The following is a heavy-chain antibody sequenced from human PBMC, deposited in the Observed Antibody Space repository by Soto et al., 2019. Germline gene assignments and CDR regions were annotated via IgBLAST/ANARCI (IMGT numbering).Heavy chain of an antibody. J-gene: IGHJ6*02. D-gene: IGHD3-10*01. Sequence: GGSLRLSCAASGFTFSSYSMNWVRQAPGKGLEWVSSISSSSSYIYYADSVKGRFTISRDNAKNSLYLQMNSLRAEDTAVYYCAREAAARWGDYYYGMDVWGQGTTVTVS. CDR2: ISSSSSYI. V-gene: IGHV3-21*01. CDR3: AREAAARWGDYYYGMDV. CDR1: GFTFSSYS.